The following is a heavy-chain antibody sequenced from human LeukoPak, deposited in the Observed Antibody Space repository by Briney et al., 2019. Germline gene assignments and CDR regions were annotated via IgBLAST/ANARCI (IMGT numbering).Heavy chain of an antibody. CDR1: GFSFSTYG. Sequence: GGSLRLSCAASGFSFSTYGMHWVRQAPGKGLEWVAVIWNDGSNKYYEDSVKGRFTISRDNLKNTLYLQMNSLRAEDTAVYYCARASYCSSTSCYRFDYWGQGTLVTVSS. J-gene: IGHJ4*02. D-gene: IGHD2-2*01. CDR3: ARASYCSSTSCYRFDY. CDR2: IWNDGSNK. V-gene: IGHV3-33*01.